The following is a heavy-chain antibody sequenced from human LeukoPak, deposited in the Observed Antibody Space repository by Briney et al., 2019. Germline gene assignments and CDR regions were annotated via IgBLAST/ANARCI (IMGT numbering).Heavy chain of an antibody. CDR3: ARGDLHYYGSGSYYNVHRVFDY. Sequence: SETLSLTCTVSGYSISSGYYWGWIRQPPGKGLEWIGSIYNSGSTYYNPSLKSRVTISVDTSKNQFSLKLRSVTAADTAMYYCARGDLHYYGSGSYYNVHRVFDYWGQGTLVTVSS. J-gene: IGHJ4*02. D-gene: IGHD3-10*01. V-gene: IGHV4-38-2*02. CDR2: IYNSGST. CDR1: GYSISSGYY.